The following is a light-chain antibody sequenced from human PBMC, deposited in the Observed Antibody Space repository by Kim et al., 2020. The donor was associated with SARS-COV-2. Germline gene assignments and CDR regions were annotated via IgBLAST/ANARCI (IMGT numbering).Light chain of an antibody. CDR2: AAS. V-gene: IGKV1-12*01. CDR1: QSVNRW. CDR3: QQANNLPFT. Sequence: GDSVTITCRASQSVNRWLAWYQQTAGKAPKLLIYAASSLQSGVPSRFSGSGSGTDFTLTISSLQPEDSATYFCQQANNLPFTFGPGTKVDIK. J-gene: IGKJ3*01.